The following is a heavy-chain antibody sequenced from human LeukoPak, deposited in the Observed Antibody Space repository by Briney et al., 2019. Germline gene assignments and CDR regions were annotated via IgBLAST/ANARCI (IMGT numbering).Heavy chain of an antibody. D-gene: IGHD3-10*01. CDR3: ARVISFANPKRPYYYGMDV. J-gene: IGHJ6*02. V-gene: IGHV4-34*01. CDR2: INHSGST. Sequence: SETLSLTCAVYGGSFSGYYWSWIRQPPGKGLEWIGEINHSGSTNYNPSPKSRVSISVDTSKNQFSLKLSSVTAADTAVYYCARVISFANPKRPYYYGMDVWGQGTTVTVSS. CDR1: GGSFSGYY.